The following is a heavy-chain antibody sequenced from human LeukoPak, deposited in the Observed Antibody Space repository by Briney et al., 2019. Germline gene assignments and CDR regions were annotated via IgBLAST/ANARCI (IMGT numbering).Heavy chain of an antibody. CDR2: IYTSGST. J-gene: IGHJ4*02. Sequence: PSETLSLTCTDSGGSIRSYYWSWIRQPARKGLEWIGRIYTSGSTNYDPSLKSRVTMSVDTSKNQFSLKLRSVTAADTAVHYCGRQGYTASYYFDDYWSQGTLVTVSS. D-gene: IGHD3-10*01. CDR1: GGSIRSYY. V-gene: IGHV4-4*07. CDR3: GRQGYTASYYFDDY.